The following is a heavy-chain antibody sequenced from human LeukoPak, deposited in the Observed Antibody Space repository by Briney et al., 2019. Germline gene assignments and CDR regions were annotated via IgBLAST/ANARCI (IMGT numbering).Heavy chain of an antibody. V-gene: IGHV3-53*01. CDR3: ARDHTTAAGSFDY. J-gene: IGHJ4*02. CDR1: GFTVSSNY. CDR2: IYSGGST. Sequence: GGSLRLSCAASGFTVSSNYMGWVRQAPGKGLEWVSVIYSGGSTYYADSVKGRFTISRDNSKNTLYLQMNSLRAEDTAVYYCARDHTTAAGSFDYWGQGTLVTVSS. D-gene: IGHD6-13*01.